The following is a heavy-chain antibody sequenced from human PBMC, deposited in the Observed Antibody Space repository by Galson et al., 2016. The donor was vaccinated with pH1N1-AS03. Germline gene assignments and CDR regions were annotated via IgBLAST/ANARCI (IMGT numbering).Heavy chain of an antibody. D-gene: IGHD1-1*01. J-gene: IGHJ4*02. CDR1: GYSISSGYY. V-gene: IGHV4-38-2*02. CDR3: AREGAIAQYTWYNYGTDYFDY. CDR2: IFHRGTT. Sequence: TLSLTCVVSGYSISSGYYWGWIRQPPGKGLEWIGNIFHRGTTYSSPSLKSRVTMSVDTSKNEFSLKLNSVTAADTAVYYCAREGAIAQYTWYNYGTDYFDYWGQGTLVTVSS.